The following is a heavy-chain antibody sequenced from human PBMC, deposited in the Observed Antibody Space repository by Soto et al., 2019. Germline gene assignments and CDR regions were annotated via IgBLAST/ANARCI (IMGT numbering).Heavy chain of an antibody. D-gene: IGHD5-12*01. CDR2: IFYSGST. Sequence: ETLSLTGAVYGGYFNVHALHWIRQTPGKGLEWIGYIFYSGSTYYKPSLKSRVTMSVDTSKNQFSLKLSSVTAADTAVYYCARSLPYRGFDNWGQGTMVTVSS. J-gene: IGHJ3*02. CDR1: GGYFNVHA. CDR3: ARSLPYRGFDN. V-gene: IGHV4-59*11.